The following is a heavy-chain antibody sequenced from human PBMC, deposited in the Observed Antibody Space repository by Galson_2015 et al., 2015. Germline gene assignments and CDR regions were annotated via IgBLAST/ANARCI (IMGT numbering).Heavy chain of an antibody. CDR3: ARARSQLYYFDY. CDR1: GFTFSDYY. V-gene: IGHV3-11*01. CDR2: ISSSGSTI. J-gene: IGHJ4*02. Sequence: SLRLSCAASGFTFSDYYMSWIRQAPGKGLEWVSYISSSGSTIYYADSVKGRFTISRDNAKNSLHLQMNSLRAEDTAVYYCARARSQLYYFDYWGQGTLVTASS. D-gene: IGHD1-1*01.